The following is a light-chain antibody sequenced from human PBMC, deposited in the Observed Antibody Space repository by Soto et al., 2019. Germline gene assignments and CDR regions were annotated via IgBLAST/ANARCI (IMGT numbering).Light chain of an antibody. J-gene: IGKJ5*01. Sequence: DIQMTQSPSALSASVGDRATITCRASQSISSYLNWYQQKPGKAPKLLIYAASSLQSGVPSRFSGSGSGTEFTLTINSLQPEDFATYYCQQLMSYPITFGQGTRLEIK. CDR3: QQLMSYPIT. CDR1: QSISSY. V-gene: IGKV1-39*01. CDR2: AAS.